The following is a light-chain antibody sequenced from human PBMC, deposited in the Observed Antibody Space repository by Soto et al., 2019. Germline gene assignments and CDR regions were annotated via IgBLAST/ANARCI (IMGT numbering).Light chain of an antibody. V-gene: IGKV3-15*01. Sequence: EIVMTQSPATLSVSPGERATLSCRASQSVSGNLAWYQQKPGQAPRLLIYGASTRATGIPARFSGSGSGTEFTLAISSLQSEDFAVYYCQQYNNWPLTFGGGTKVEIK. CDR1: QSVSGN. CDR2: GAS. J-gene: IGKJ4*01. CDR3: QQYNNWPLT.